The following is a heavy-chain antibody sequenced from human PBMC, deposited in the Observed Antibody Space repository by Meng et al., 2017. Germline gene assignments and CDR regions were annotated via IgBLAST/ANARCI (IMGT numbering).Heavy chain of an antibody. CDR2: INHSGST. D-gene: IGHD5-18*01. Sequence: QVQLQQLGAGLLKPSETLSLTCAVYGGAFSGYYWSRIRQPPGKGLEWIGEINHSGSTNYNPSLKSRVTISVDTSKNQFSLKLSSVTAADTAVYYCASSGYSYGYRFDYWGQGTLVTVSS. CDR1: GGAFSGYY. CDR3: ASSGYSYGYRFDY. V-gene: IGHV4-34*01. J-gene: IGHJ4*02.